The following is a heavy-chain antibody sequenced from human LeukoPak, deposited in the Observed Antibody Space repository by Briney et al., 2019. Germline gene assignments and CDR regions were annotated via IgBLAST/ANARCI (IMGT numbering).Heavy chain of an antibody. D-gene: IGHD3-3*01. V-gene: IGHV4-61*02. CDR2: IYTSGST. CDR1: GGSISSGSYY. Sequence: PSQTLSLTCTVSGGSISSGSYYWSWIRQPAGKGLEWIGRIYTSGSTNYNPSLESRVTISVDTSKNQFSLKLSSVTAADTAVYYCARDNPTIYDFWSGRNWFDPWGQGTLVTVSS. J-gene: IGHJ5*02. CDR3: ARDNPTIYDFWSGRNWFDP.